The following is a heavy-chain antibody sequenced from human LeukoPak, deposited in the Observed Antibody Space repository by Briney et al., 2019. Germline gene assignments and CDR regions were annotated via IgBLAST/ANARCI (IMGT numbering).Heavy chain of an antibody. CDR1: GYTFTSYG. CDR2: VIPFFGTT. CDR3: ARDGQVGATLLSWFDP. Sequence: ASVKVSCKASGYTFTSYGISWVRQAPGQGLEWMGGVIPFFGTTNYARKFQGRVTMTRDTSTSTVYMELSSLRSEDTAVYYCARDGQVGATLLSWFDPWGQGTLVTVSS. J-gene: IGHJ5*02. D-gene: IGHD1-26*01. V-gene: IGHV1-18*01.